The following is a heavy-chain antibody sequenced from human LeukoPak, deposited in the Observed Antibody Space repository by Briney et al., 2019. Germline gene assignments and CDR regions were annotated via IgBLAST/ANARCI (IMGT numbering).Heavy chain of an antibody. D-gene: IGHD5-24*01. V-gene: IGHV1-24*01. CDR3: ATIKRRDGYNLDY. J-gene: IGHJ4*02. Sequence: ASVKVSCKVSGSTLTDLFTFWVRQAPGEGLECMGGFDPEYGETIYAQKFQGRVTMTEDTSTDTAYMELSSLRSEDTAVYYCATIKRRDGYNLDYWGQGTLVTVSS. CDR2: FDPEYGET. CDR1: GSTLTDLF.